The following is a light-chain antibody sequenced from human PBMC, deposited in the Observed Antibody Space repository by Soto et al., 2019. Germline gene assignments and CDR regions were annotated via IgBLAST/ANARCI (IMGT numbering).Light chain of an antibody. V-gene: IGKV1-5*03. CDR3: QQYNSYSRT. CDR1: QSISSW. J-gene: IGKJ2*01. CDR2: KAS. Sequence: DIHMTQSPSTLSASVGDRVTITCRASQSISSWLAGYQQKPGKAPKVLIYKASGLQSGVPSRFSGSGSGTEFTLTISSLQPDDFATYYCQQYNSYSRTFGQGTKLEIK.